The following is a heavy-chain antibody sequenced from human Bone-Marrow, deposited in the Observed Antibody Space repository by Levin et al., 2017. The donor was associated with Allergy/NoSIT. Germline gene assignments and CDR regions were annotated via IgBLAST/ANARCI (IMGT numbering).Heavy chain of an antibody. CDR2: ISYDGSNK. CDR1: GFTFSSNG. Sequence: HTGGSLRLSCAASGFTFSSNGMHWVRQAPGKGLVWVAFISYDGSNKYYADSVKGRFTISRDNSKSTLYLQMNSLRAEDTAVYYCAKDSGGYTYIFDYWGQGTLVTVSS. D-gene: IGHD5-18*01. CDR3: AKDSGGYTYIFDY. J-gene: IGHJ4*02. V-gene: IGHV3-30*18.